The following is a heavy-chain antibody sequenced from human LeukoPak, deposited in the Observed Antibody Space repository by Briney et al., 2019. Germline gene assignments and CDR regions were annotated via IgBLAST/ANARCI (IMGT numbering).Heavy chain of an antibody. J-gene: IGHJ5*02. CDR1: GYTFTGYY. V-gene: IGHV1-2*02. CDR2: INPNSGGT. Sequence: ASVKVSCKASGYTFTGYYMHWVRQAPGQGLEWMGWINPNSGGTNYAQKFQGRVTMTRDTSISTAYMELSRLRSDDTAVYYCARVRGEAPAAISRSDWNWFDPWGQGTLVTVSS. D-gene: IGHD2-2*02. CDR3: ARVRGEAPAAISRSDWNWFDP.